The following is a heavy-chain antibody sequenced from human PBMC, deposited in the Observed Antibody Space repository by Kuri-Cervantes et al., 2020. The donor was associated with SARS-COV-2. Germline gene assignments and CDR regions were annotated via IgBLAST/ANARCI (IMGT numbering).Heavy chain of an antibody. J-gene: IGHJ1*01. CDR3: ARDGANLEYFQH. V-gene: IGHV3-7*01. D-gene: IGHD1-26*01. Sequence: GESLKISCAASGFMFSRYWMSWVRQAPGKGLEWVANINEDGSEKYYVDSVEGRFTISRDNAKNSLYLQMNSLRAEDTAVYYCARDGANLEYFQHWGQGTLVTVSS. CDR2: INEDGSEK. CDR1: GFMFSRYW.